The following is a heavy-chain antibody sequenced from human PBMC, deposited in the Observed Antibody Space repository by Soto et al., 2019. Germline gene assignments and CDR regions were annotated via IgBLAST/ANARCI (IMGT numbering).Heavy chain of an antibody. D-gene: IGHD4-17*01. V-gene: IGHV2-70*01. CDR1: GFSLTTSGMC. J-gene: IGHJ5*02. Sequence: GSGPTRVNPTQTLTLTCSFSGFSLTTSGMCVGWIRQPPGKALEWLALIDWDDGKFYSPSLKTRLTISKDTSKNQVVLTMTNMDPVDTATYFCARITQGDYFWFDPWGPGTLVTVSS. CDR3: ARITQGDYFWFDP. CDR2: IDWDDGK.